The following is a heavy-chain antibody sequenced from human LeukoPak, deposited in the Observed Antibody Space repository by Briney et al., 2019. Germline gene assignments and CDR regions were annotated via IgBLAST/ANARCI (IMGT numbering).Heavy chain of an antibody. V-gene: IGHV3-23*01. CDR2: ISGSGGST. Sequence: PGGSLRLSCAASGFTFSSYEMNWVRQAPGKGLEWVSAISGSGGSTYYADSVKGRFTISRDNSKNTLYQQMNSLRAEDTAVYYCARGGQGRHSSGWFLGFDPWGQGTLVTVSS. D-gene: IGHD6-19*01. CDR3: ARGGQGRHSSGWFLGFDP. CDR1: GFTFSSYE. J-gene: IGHJ5*02.